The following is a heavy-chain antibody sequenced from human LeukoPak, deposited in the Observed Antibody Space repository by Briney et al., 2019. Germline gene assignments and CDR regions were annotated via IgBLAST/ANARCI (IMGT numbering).Heavy chain of an antibody. J-gene: IGHJ4*02. CDR1: GFTFSSYG. V-gene: IGHV3-23*01. CDR2: ISGSGGST. Sequence: PGGTLRLSCAASGFTFSSYGMSWVRQAPGKGLEWVSAISGSGGSTNYADSVKGRFTISRDNSKNTLYLQMNSLKAEDTAVYYCAKDPDGSVVRGLIITYFDYRGQGTLVTVSS. CDR3: AKDPDGSVVRGLIITYFDY. D-gene: IGHD3-10*01.